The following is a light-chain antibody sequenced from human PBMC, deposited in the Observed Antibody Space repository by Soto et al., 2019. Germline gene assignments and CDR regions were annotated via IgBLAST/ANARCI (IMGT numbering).Light chain of an antibody. V-gene: IGKV3-11*01. CDR2: DAS. CDR1: QSVSTN. CDR3: QQNNNWPSFT. J-gene: IGKJ3*01. Sequence: EIVLTQSPATLSLSPGERATLSCRASQSVSTNLAWYQQKPGQAPRLLIYDASNRATDIPASFSGSGSGTDFTLTISSLEPEDFAVYYCQQNNNWPSFTFGPGTKVDI.